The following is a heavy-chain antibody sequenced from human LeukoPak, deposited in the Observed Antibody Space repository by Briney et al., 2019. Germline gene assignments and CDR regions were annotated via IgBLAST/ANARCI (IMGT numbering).Heavy chain of an antibody. CDR3: AKDAGLRYFDWLFDY. CDR2: ISWNSGSI. V-gene: IGHV3-9*03. Sequence: GRSLRLSCAASGFTFDDYAMHWVRQAPGKGLEWVSGISWNSGSIGYADSVKGRFTISRDNAKNSLYLQMNSLRAEDMALYYCAKDAGLRYFDWLFDYWGQGTLVTVSS. D-gene: IGHD3-9*01. J-gene: IGHJ4*02. CDR1: GFTFDDYA.